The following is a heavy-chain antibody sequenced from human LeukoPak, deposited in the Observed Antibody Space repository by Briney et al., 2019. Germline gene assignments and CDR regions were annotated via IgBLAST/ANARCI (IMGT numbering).Heavy chain of an antibody. D-gene: IGHD6-13*01. J-gene: IGHJ4*02. CDR2: INHSGST. CDR3: ASGHIAAAGH. Sequence: SETLSLTCAVYGGSFSGYYWSWIRQPPGKGLEWIGEINHSGSTNYNPSLKSRVTISVDTSKNQFSLKLSPVTAADTAVYYCASGHIAAAGHWGQGTLVTVSS. V-gene: IGHV4-34*01. CDR1: GGSFSGYY.